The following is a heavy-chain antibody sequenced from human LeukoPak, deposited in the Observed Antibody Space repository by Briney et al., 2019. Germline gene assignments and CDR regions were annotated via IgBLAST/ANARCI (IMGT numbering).Heavy chain of an antibody. D-gene: IGHD3-16*02. J-gene: IGHJ4*02. Sequence: GGSLRLSCAASGFTFSDYYMSWIRQAPGKGLEWVSYISSSGSTIYYADSVKGRFTISRDNAKNSLYLQMNSLRAEDTAVYYCAKELPVSDYLWGTYPQGWSFDSWGQGTLVTVSS. V-gene: IGHV3-11*01. CDR1: GFTFSDYY. CDR3: AKELPVSDYLWGTYPQGWSFDS. CDR2: ISSSGSTI.